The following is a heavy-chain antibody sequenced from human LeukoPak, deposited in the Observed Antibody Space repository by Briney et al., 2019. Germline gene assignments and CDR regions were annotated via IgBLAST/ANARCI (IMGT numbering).Heavy chain of an antibody. CDR1: GFTFTTYT. D-gene: IGHD5-18*01. Sequence: GGSLRLSCATSGFTFTTYTMTWVRQAPGKGLEWVSSIRPSGGSTFYADSVKGRFTISRDNSKNTLYLQMNSLRAEDTAVYYCAKDKYSPNINNWFDPWGQGTLVTVSS. CDR3: AKDKYSPNINNWFDP. CDR2: IRPSGGST. V-gene: IGHV3-23*01. J-gene: IGHJ5*02.